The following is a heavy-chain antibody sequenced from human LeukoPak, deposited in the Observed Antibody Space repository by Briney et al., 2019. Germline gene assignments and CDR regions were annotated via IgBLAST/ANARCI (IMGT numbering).Heavy chain of an antibody. CDR3: ATDRGVYSYGQEVF. CDR1: GDSISNNNCY. CDR2: IHNGGST. D-gene: IGHD5-18*01. J-gene: IGHJ4*02. Sequence: PSETLSLTCTVSGDSISNNNCYWGWIRQPPGKGLEWIVSIHNGGSTYYNPSLKSRVTISVDTSKNQFSLKLSSVTAADTAVYYCATDRGVYSYGQEVFWGQGTLVTVSS. V-gene: IGHV4-39*07.